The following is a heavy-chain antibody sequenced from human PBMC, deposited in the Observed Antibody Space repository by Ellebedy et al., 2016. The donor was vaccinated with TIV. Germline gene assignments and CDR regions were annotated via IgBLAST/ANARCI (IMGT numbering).Heavy chain of an antibody. J-gene: IGHJ4*02. CDR3: ARSFVIGGMVVGY. D-gene: IGHD2/OR15-2a*01. CDR2: ISYDGSNK. CDR1: GFTFSDYG. Sequence: GESLKISCAASGFTFSDYGMHWVRQAPGTGLEWVAVISYDGSNKYYADSMKGRFTISRDNSKNTLYLQMNSLRAEDTAVYYCARSFVIGGMVVGYWGQGTLVTVSS. V-gene: IGHV3-30*03.